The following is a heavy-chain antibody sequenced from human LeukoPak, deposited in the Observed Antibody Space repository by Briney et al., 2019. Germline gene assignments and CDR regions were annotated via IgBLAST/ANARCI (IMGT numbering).Heavy chain of an antibody. V-gene: IGHV3-30*02. CDR1: GFTFSSFA. J-gene: IGHJ4*02. CDR2: IRYDGSNK. D-gene: IGHD6-13*01. CDR3: AKDGGAAAGRYYFDY. Sequence: PGGSLRLSCAASGFTFSSFAMHWVRQAPGKGLEWVAFIRYDGSNKYYADSVKGRFTISRDNSKNTLSLQMNSLRAEDTAVYYCAKDGGAAAGRYYFDYWGQGTLVTVSS.